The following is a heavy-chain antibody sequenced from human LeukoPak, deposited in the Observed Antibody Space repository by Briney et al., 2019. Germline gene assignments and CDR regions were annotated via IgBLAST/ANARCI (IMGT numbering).Heavy chain of an antibody. CDR3: ATLSVVVVPAELN. Sequence: GASVKVSCKASGYTFTSYYMHWVRQAPGQGLEWMGIINPSGGSTSYAQKFQGRVTMTRDMSTSTVYMELSSLRSEDTAVYYCATLSVVVVPAELNWGQGTLVTVSS. CDR1: GYTFTSYY. D-gene: IGHD2-15*01. CDR2: INPSGGST. J-gene: IGHJ4*02. V-gene: IGHV1-46*01.